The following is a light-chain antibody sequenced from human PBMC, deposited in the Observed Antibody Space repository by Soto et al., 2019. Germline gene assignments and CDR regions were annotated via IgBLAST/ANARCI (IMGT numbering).Light chain of an antibody. CDR1: QRVSGSS. CDR3: QQYGNSPS. V-gene: IGKV3-20*01. J-gene: IGKJ2*01. CDR2: GGS. Sequence: VLTQSPGTLSLSPGDRATLSCRASQRVSGSSLAWYQQKPGQAPRLLIYGGSNRGTGVPDRFSGSGSGADFTLTISRLEPEDFAVYHCQQYGNSPSFGQGTKLEIK.